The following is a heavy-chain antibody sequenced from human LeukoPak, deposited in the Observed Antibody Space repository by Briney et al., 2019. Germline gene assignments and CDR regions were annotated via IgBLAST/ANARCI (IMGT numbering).Heavy chain of an antibody. Sequence: GGSLRLSCAASGFTFSTYAMHWVRQAPGKGLEWVAVISYDGSNKYYADSVKGRFTISRDNSKNTLYLQMNSLRAEDTAVYYCARDPHYYGSGSYEFDYWGQGTLVTVSS. J-gene: IGHJ4*02. V-gene: IGHV3-30-3*01. CDR2: ISYDGSNK. CDR3: ARDPHYYGSGSYEFDY. D-gene: IGHD3-10*01. CDR1: GFTFSTYA.